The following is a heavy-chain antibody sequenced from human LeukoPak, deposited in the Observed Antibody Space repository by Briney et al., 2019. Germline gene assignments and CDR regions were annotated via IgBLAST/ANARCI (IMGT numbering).Heavy chain of an antibody. CDR2: ISAYSGNT. J-gene: IGHJ4*02. CDR3: ARGVDYYGY. V-gene: IGHV1-18*01. CDR1: GYSLTSYG. D-gene: IGHD3-22*01. Sequence: ASVKVSCKASGYSLTSYGITWVRQAPGQGLEWMGWISAYSGNTNYAQKIQGRVTMTTDTSTSTAYMELRSLRSDDTAVYYCARGVDYYGYWGQGTLVTVSS.